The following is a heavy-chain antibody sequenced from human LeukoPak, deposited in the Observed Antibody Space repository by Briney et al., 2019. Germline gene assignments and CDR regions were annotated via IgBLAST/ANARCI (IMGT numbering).Heavy chain of an antibody. CDR2: ISASGGRT. CDR1: GFTFSSHG. CDR3: ARGGAARPDY. D-gene: IGHD6-6*01. Sequence: GGSLRLSCAASGFTFSSHGMIWVRQAPGKGLEWVSGISASGGRTFSADSVTGRFTISRDNGKNSLYLQMNSLRVEDTAVYYCARGGAARPDYWGQGTLVTVSS. V-gene: IGHV3-23*01. J-gene: IGHJ4*02.